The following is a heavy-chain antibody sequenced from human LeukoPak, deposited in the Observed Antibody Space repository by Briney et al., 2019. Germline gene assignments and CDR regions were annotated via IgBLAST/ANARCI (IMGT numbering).Heavy chain of an antibody. V-gene: IGHV4-34*01. Sequence: SETLSLTCAVYGGSFSTYYGTWIRQSPGKGLEWIGEINHNGDTNYKPSLKSRVTISVDTSKNQFSLRLRSVTAADTAVHYCATWNSVLTGYFFWGQGTLVTVSS. CDR1: GGSFSTYY. D-gene: IGHD3-9*01. CDR3: ATWNSVLTGYFF. CDR2: INHNGDT. J-gene: IGHJ4*02.